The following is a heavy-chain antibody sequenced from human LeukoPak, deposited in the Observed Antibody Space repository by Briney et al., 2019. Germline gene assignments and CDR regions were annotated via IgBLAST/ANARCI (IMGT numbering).Heavy chain of an antibody. Sequence: PSETLSLTCTVSGGSISSGDYYWSWIRQPPGKGLEWIGYIYYSGSTYYNPSLKSRVTISVDTSKNQFSLKLSSVTAADTAVYYCAHYYYDILTGYYWFDYWGQGTLVTVSS. D-gene: IGHD3-9*01. CDR1: GGSISSGDYY. CDR3: AHYYYDILTGYYWFDY. J-gene: IGHJ4*02. CDR2: IYYSGST. V-gene: IGHV4-30-4*01.